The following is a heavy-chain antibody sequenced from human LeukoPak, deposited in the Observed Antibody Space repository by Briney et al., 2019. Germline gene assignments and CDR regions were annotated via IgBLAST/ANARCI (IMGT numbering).Heavy chain of an antibody. V-gene: IGHV3-23*01. D-gene: IGHD3-10*01. CDR2: VSGRGGST. CDR1: GFTFSSYV. Sequence: PGGSLRLSCAASGFTFSSYVMSWVRQAPGKGLEWVSTVSGRGGSTYYADSVKGRFTISRDNSKNTLCLQMNSLRAEDTAVYYCAKVRWFGELFSWFDPWGQGTLVTVSS. J-gene: IGHJ5*02. CDR3: AKVRWFGELFSWFDP.